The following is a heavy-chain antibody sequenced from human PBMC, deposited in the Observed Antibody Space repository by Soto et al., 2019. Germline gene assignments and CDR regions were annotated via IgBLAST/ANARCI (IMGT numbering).Heavy chain of an antibody. CDR1: GFTFSSYS. CDR3: ARGLAGYFDY. V-gene: IGHV3-21*01. Sequence: EVQLVESGGGLVKPGGSLRLSCAASGFTFSSYSMNWVRQAPGKGLEWVSSISSSSSYIYYADSVKGRFTISRDNAKSSRYLQMNGLGAEDTAVYYCARGLAGYFDYWGQGTLVTVSS. D-gene: IGHD3-9*01. J-gene: IGHJ4*02. CDR2: ISSSSSYI.